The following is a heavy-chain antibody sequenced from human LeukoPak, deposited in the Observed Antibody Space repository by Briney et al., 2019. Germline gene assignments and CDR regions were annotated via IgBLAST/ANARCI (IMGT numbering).Heavy chain of an antibody. D-gene: IGHD5-18*01. Sequence: SETLSLTCTVSGGSINGYYWSWIRQPPGKGLEWIGYIYYSGSTNYNPSLKSRVTISVDTSKNQFSLNLSSVTAADTAVYYCARFGYSYGYGFDYWGQGTLVTVSS. CDR1: GGSINGYY. CDR2: IYYSGST. J-gene: IGHJ4*02. V-gene: IGHV4-59*08. CDR3: ARFGYSYGYGFDY.